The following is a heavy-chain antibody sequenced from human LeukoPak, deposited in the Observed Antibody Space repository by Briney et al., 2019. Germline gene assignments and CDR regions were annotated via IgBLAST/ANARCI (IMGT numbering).Heavy chain of an antibody. Sequence: SETLSLTCTVSGGSISSNTYFWNWIRQPAGKRLEWIERIYASGGTDYNPSLRSRLSMSINRSSNQISLTLRSVTAADTAVYYCARYVDPYDISPHSFDIWGQGTVVTVSS. V-gene: IGHV4-61*02. CDR1: GGSISSNTYF. CDR3: ARYVDPYDISPHSFDI. CDR2: IYASGGT. D-gene: IGHD3-22*01. J-gene: IGHJ3*02.